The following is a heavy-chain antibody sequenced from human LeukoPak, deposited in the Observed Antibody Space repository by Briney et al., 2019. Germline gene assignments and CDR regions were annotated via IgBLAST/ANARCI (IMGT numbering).Heavy chain of an antibody. CDR3: ARLTTDSTYLSGWFDP. D-gene: IGHD3-22*01. V-gene: IGHV4-39*01. Sequence: SETLSLTCTVSGGSISRDIYYWGWIRQPPGKGLEWIGSIYYSGSTYYNPSLESRVTISVDTSKNQFSLKLSSVTAADTAVYYCARLTTDSTYLSGWFDPWGQGTRVTVSS. CDR1: GGSISRDIYY. CDR2: IYYSGST. J-gene: IGHJ5*02.